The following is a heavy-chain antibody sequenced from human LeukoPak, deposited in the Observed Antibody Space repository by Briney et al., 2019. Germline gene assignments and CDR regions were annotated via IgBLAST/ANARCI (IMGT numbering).Heavy chain of an antibody. Sequence: SETLSLTCTVSGYSISSGYYWGWIRQPPGKGLEWIGSIYQSGSTYYNPSLKSRVTISVDTSKNQFSLKLSSVTAADTAVYFCARVPGPNWFDPWGQGTLVTVSS. V-gene: IGHV4-38-2*02. CDR2: IYQSGST. CDR3: ARVPGPNWFDP. J-gene: IGHJ5*02. CDR1: GYSISSGYY.